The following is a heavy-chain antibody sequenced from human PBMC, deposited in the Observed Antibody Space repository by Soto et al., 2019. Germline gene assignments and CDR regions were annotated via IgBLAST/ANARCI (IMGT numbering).Heavy chain of an antibody. J-gene: IGHJ6*03. D-gene: IGHD2-15*01. V-gene: IGHV4-34*01. CDR1: GGSFSGYY. CDR3: ARPRGVYCSGGSCRPYYYMDV. Sequence: PSETLSLICAVYGGSFSGYYWSWIRQPPGKGLEWIGEINHSGSTNYNPSLKSRVTISVDTSKNQFSLKLSSVTAADTAVYYCARPRGVYCSGGSCRPYYYMDVWGKGTTVTVSS. CDR2: INHSGST.